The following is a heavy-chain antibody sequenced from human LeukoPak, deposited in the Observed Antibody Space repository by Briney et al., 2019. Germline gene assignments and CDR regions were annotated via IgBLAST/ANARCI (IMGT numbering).Heavy chain of an antibody. V-gene: IGHV3-30*04. J-gene: IGHJ3*02. CDR3: ARDPYAWTAFDI. Sequence: GRSLRLSCAASGFTFSSYAMHWVRQAPGKGLEWVAVISYDGSNKYYADSVKGRFTISRDNSKNTLYLQMNSLRAEDTAVYYCARDPYAWTAFDIWGQGTMVTVSS. CDR2: ISYDGSNK. D-gene: IGHD3/OR15-3a*01. CDR1: GFTFSSYA.